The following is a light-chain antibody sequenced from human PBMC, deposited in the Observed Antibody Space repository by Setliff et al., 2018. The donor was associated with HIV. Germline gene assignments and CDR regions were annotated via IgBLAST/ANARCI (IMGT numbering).Light chain of an antibody. V-gene: IGLV2-14*02. CDR1: SSNIGTYNL. CDR3: SSYTSSSTPFV. Sequence: QSVLTQPASVSASPGQSITISCGGNSSNIGTYNLVSWYQQHPDKAPQLTIFEVNKRPSGVSDRFSGSKSGNTASLTISGLQAEDEADYYCSSYTSSSTPFVFGTGTKVTVL. CDR2: EVN. J-gene: IGLJ1*01.